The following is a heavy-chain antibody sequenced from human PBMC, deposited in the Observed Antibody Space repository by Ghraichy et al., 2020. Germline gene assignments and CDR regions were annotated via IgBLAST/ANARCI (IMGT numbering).Heavy chain of an antibody. J-gene: IGHJ4*02. CDR3: AKDRVRWGPNYFDS. Sequence: GGSLRLSCAASGFTFNKYAMSWVRQAPGKGLEWVSSISAAGSTYFADSVNGRFSISRDNSKNTVSLELNSPRVEDTDLYYCAKDRVRWGPNYFDSWGQGTLVTVSS. CDR2: ISAAGST. CDR1: GFTFNKYA. V-gene: IGHV3-23*01. D-gene: IGHD2-21*02.